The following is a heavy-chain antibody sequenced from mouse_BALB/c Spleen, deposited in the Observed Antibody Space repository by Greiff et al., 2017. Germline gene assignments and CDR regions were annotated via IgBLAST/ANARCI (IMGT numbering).Heavy chain of an antibody. Sequence: QVQLQQPGAELVKPGASVKLSCKASGYTFTSYWMHWVKQRPGQGLEWIGEINPSNGRTNYNEKFKSKATLTVDKSSSTAYMQLSSLTSEDSAVYYCARRYDDGWFAYWGQGTLVTVSA. CDR3: ARRYDDGWFAY. D-gene: IGHD2-14*01. V-gene: IGHV1S81*02. CDR2: INPSNGRT. CDR1: GYTFTSYW. J-gene: IGHJ3*01.